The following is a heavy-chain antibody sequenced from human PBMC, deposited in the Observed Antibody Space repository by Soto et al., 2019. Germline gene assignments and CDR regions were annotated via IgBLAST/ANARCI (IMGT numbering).Heavy chain of an antibody. V-gene: IGHV1-69*13. D-gene: IGHD6-13*01. CDR3: ARNSGYSSSWYGVYYFDY. CDR2: IIPIPGTA. J-gene: IGHJ4*02. CDR1: GGTFSSYA. Sequence: SVKVSCKASGGTFSSYAISWVRQAPGQGLEWMGGIIPIPGTANYAQKFQGRVTITADESTSTAYMELSSLRSEDTAVYYCARNSGYSSSWYGVYYFDYWGQGTLVTVSS.